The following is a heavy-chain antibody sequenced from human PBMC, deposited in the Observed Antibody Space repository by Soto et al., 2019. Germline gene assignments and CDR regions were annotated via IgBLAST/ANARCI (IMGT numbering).Heavy chain of an antibody. Sequence: QVQLVQSGGEVKKPGASVKVSCKTSGYSFTTYGISWVRQAPGQGLEWMGWISAYNGNTNYAQKLQDRVTMTTDTSTSTASMELRSLRSDDTAVYYCAREGRAPDYYYGMDVWGQGSPVTVSS. CDR2: ISAYNGNT. CDR3: AREGRAPDYYYGMDV. J-gene: IGHJ6*02. CDR1: GYSFTTYG. D-gene: IGHD3-10*01. V-gene: IGHV1-18*01.